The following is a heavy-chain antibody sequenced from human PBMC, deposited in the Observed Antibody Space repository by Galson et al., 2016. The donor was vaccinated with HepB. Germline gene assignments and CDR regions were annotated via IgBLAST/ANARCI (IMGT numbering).Heavy chain of an antibody. CDR3: ARDGISSLDQ. Sequence: SLRLSCAASGFTFSDYGIHWVRQAPGKGLEWVAVLSFDGINKYYADSVKGRFTISRDNSKNTLSLQMNSLRAEDTAIYYCARDGISSLDQWGQGILVTVSS. CDR1: GFTFSDYG. D-gene: IGHD2/OR15-2a*01. V-gene: IGHV3-30*03. J-gene: IGHJ4*02. CDR2: LSFDGINK.